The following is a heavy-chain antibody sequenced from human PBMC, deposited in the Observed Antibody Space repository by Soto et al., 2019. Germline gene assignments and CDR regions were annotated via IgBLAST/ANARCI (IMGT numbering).Heavy chain of an antibody. CDR3: ARRDSGRHAFDI. CDR1: GASISSSSYS. J-gene: IGHJ3*02. Sequence: QLQLQESGPGLVKPSETLSLTCTVSGASISSSSYSWGWVRQPPGKGLEWIGNVYYDGRTYYNPSLKSRVTISVDRSKNQFSLRLTSVTAADTTVYYCARRDSGRHAFDIWGQGTMVTVSS. D-gene: IGHD1-1*01. V-gene: IGHV4-39*01. CDR2: VYYDGRT.